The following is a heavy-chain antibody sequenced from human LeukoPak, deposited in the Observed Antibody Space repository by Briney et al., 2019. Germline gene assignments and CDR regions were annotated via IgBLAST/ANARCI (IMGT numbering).Heavy chain of an antibody. D-gene: IGHD5-12*01. CDR1: GGSISSGDYY. J-gene: IGHJ5*02. CDR2: IYHSGST. Sequence: TSETLSLTCTVSGGSISSGDYYWSWVRQPPGKGLEWIGEIYHSGSTNYNPSLKSRVTISVDKSKNQFSLKLSSVTAADTAVYYCASYEISNWFDPWGQGTLVTVSS. V-gene: IGHV4-4*02. CDR3: ASYEISNWFDP.